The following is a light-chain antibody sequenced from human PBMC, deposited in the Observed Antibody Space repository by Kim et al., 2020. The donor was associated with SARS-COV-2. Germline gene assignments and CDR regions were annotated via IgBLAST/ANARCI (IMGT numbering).Light chain of an antibody. V-gene: IGKV1D-12*01. CDR3: QQANSFPIT. Sequence: ASVGSRVTVTCRASQGSSSVLAWYQQKPGKAPKLRIYAASSLQSGVPSRFSCSESGTDFTLTISSLQPEDFATYYCQQANSFPITFGQGTRLEIK. CDR1: QGSSSV. J-gene: IGKJ5*01. CDR2: AAS.